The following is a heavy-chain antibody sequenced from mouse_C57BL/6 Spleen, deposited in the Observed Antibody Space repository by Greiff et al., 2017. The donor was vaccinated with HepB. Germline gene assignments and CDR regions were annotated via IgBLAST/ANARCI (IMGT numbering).Heavy chain of an antibody. Sequence: EVQVVESGGDLVKPGGSLKLSCAASGFTFSSYGMSWVRQTPDKRLEWVATISSGGSYTYYPDSVKGRFTISRDNAKNTLYLQMSSLKSEDTAMNYCARQRITTVVPYFDYWGQGTTLTVSS. CDR2: ISSGGSYT. D-gene: IGHD1-1*01. CDR3: ARQRITTVVPYFDY. J-gene: IGHJ2*01. CDR1: GFTFSSYG. V-gene: IGHV5-6*01.